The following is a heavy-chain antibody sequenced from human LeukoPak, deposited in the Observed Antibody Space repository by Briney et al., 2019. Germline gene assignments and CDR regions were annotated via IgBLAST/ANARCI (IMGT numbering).Heavy chain of an antibody. CDR3: ARALRTNILTTDY. D-gene: IGHD3-9*01. CDR1: GYTFNAHF. V-gene: IGHV1-2*02. J-gene: IGHJ4*02. Sequence: GASVKVSCKASGYTFNAHFVHWVRQAPGQGLEWMGWLNPKSGGANSAQNFQGRVSMTGDTSISTAYMELSRLISDDTAVYFCARALRTNILTTDYWGQGTLVTVSS. CDR2: LNPKSGGA.